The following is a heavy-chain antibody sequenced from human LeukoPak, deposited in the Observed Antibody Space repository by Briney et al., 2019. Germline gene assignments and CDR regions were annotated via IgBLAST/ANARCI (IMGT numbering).Heavy chain of an antibody. J-gene: IGHJ4*02. D-gene: IGHD2-15*01. Sequence: PGESLKISCKGSGYSFTSYLIGWVRQMPGKGLEWMGIIHPPDSDTRYSPSFQGQVTISADKSISTAYLQWNSLKASDTAMYYCARWGGYCSGGSCYPLYYFDSWGQGTLVTVSS. V-gene: IGHV5-51*01. CDR2: IHPPDSDT. CDR3: ARWGGYCSGGSCYPLYYFDS. CDR1: GYSFTSYL.